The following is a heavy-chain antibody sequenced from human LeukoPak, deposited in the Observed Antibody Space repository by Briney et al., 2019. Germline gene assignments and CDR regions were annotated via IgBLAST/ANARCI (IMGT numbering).Heavy chain of an antibody. CDR1: GGSISSGGFY. CDR3: ARVRMVRGVIGGDFDY. J-gene: IGHJ4*02. Sequence: SETLSLTCTVSGGSISSGGFYWTWIRQHPGKGLEWIGNIYYSGNTYYNPSLKSRLTISVDRSKNQFSLKLTSVTAADTAVYYCARVRMVRGVIGGDFDYWGQGTLVTVSS. D-gene: IGHD3-10*01. V-gene: IGHV4-31*03. CDR2: IYYSGNT.